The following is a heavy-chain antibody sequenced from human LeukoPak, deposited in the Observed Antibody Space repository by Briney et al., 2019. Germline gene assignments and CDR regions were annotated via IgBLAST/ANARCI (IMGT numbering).Heavy chain of an antibody. V-gene: IGHV3-74*01. D-gene: IGHD4-17*01. CDR3: ARADRNYGDNDY. J-gene: IGHJ4*02. CDR1: GFTFSSYW. CDR2: INSDGSST. Sequence: GGSLRLSCAASGFTFSSYWMDWVRQAPGKGLVWVSRINSDGSSTSYADSVKGRFTISRDNAKNTLYLQMNSLRAEDTAVYYCARADRNYGDNDYWGQGTLVTVSS.